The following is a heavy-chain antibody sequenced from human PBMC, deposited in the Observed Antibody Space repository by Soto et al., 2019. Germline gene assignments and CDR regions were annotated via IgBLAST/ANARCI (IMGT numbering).Heavy chain of an antibody. CDR1: GFTFSSYA. Sequence: GGSLRLSCAASGFTFSSYAVSWVRQAPGKGLEWVSAISGSGGSTYYADSVKGRFTISRDNSKNTLYLQMNSLRAEDTAVYYCAKDLYDSSGYYGDAFDIWGQGTMVTVSS. V-gene: IGHV3-23*01. D-gene: IGHD3-22*01. J-gene: IGHJ3*02. CDR3: AKDLYDSSGYYGDAFDI. CDR2: ISGSGGST.